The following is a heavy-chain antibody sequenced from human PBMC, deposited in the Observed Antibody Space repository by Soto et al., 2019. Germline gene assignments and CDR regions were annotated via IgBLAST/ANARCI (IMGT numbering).Heavy chain of an antibody. J-gene: IGHJ4*02. CDR2: ISSSSSYI. D-gene: IGHD3-3*01. V-gene: IGHV3-21*01. CDR3: ARDQQNYYDFWSGYYVFDL. Sequence: PGGSLRLSCAASGFPFSSYSMNWVRQAPGKGLEWVSSISSSSSYIYYADSVKGRFTISRDNAKNSLYLQMNSLRAEDTAVYYCARDQQNYYDFWSGYYVFDLWGRGTLVTVSS. CDR1: GFPFSSYS.